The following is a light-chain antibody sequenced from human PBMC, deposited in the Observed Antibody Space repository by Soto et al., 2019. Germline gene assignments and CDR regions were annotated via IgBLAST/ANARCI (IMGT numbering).Light chain of an antibody. V-gene: IGKV3-11*01. CDR3: QQRSNWWT. CDR1: QSVSSY. Sequence: ELLLTHSPATLSLSPGERATLSCRASQSVSSYLAWYQQKPGQAPRLLIYDASNRATGIPARFSGSGSGTDFTLTISSLEPEDFAVYYCQQRSNWWTFGQGTKVDIK. CDR2: DAS. J-gene: IGKJ1*01.